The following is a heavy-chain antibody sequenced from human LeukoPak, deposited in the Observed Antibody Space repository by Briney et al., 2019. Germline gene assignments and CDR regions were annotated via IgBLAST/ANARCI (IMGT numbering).Heavy chain of an antibody. CDR3: ASFLAGYFDY. Sequence: GGSLRLSCAASGFTFTDYTMNWVRQAPGKGLEWVSSLSSDSAWIYYADSVKGRFTISRDNAKNSLYLQMNTLRAEDTAVYYCASFLAGYFDYWGQGTLVTVSS. D-gene: IGHD2/OR15-2a*01. CDR1: GFTFTDYT. V-gene: IGHV3-21*04. J-gene: IGHJ4*02. CDR2: LSSDSAWI.